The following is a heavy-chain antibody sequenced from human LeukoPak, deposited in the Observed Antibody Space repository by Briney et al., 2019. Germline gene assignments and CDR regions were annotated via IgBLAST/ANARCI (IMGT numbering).Heavy chain of an antibody. CDR2: ISYDGSNK. CDR1: GFTFSSYG. Sequence: GGSLRLSCAASGFTFSSYGMHWVRQAPGKGLEWVAVISYDGSNKYYADSVKGRFTISRDNSKNTLYLQMNSLRAEDMAVYYCAKGIAVAALAEYFQHWGQGTLVTVSS. D-gene: IGHD6-19*01. V-gene: IGHV3-30*18. CDR3: AKGIAVAALAEYFQH. J-gene: IGHJ1*01.